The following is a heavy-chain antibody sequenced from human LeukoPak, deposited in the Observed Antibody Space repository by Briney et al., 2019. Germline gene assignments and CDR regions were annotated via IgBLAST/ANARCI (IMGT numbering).Heavy chain of an antibody. D-gene: IGHD1-26*01. V-gene: IGHV3-23*01. CDR3: AKDLGRYRNNYFDY. CDR2: ISGSGGGT. Sequence: PGGSLKLSCAASGFTFNSYAMSWVRRAPEKGLEWVATISGSGGGTYYADSVKGRFTISRDDSKNTLYLQMNSLRAEDTAVYHCAKDLGRYRNNYFDYWGQGTLVTVSS. CDR1: GFTFNSYA. J-gene: IGHJ4*02.